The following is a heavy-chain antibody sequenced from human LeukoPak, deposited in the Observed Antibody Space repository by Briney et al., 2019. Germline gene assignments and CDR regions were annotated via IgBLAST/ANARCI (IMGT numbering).Heavy chain of an antibody. Sequence: SETLSLTCTVSGGSISSGSYYWSWIRQPAGKGLEWIGRINTSGSTNYNPSLKSRVTISVDTSKNQFSLKLSSVTAADTAVYYCARARTAAANDAFDIWGQGTMVTVSS. CDR2: INTSGST. J-gene: IGHJ3*02. D-gene: IGHD6-13*01. CDR3: ARARTAAANDAFDI. V-gene: IGHV4-61*02. CDR1: GGSISSGSYY.